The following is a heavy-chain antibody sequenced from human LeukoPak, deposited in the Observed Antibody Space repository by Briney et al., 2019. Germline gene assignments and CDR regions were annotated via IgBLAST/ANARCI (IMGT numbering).Heavy chain of an antibody. Sequence: GGSLRLSCAASGFTFDDYGMSWVRQAPGKGLEWVSGINWNGGSTGYADSVKGRFTISRDNAKNSLYLQMNSLRAEDTALYYCAGSLLGHYYYMDVWGKGTTVTVSS. CDR3: AGSLLGHYYYMDV. J-gene: IGHJ6*03. CDR1: GFTFDDYG. CDR2: INWNGGST. V-gene: IGHV3-20*04.